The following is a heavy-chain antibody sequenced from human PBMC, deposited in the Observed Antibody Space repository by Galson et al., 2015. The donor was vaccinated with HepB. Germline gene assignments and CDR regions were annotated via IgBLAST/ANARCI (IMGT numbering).Heavy chain of an antibody. CDR1: GFTFSSYA. CDR3: ASIEGGWGSGYYLDAFDI. CDR2: ISYDGSNK. V-gene: IGHV3-30-3*01. Sequence: SLRLSCAASGFTFSSYAMHWVRQAPGKGLEWVAVISYDGSNKYYADSVKGRFTISRDNSKNTLYLQMNSLRAEDTAVYYCASIEGGWGSGYYLDAFDIWGQGTMVTVSS. D-gene: IGHD3-22*01. J-gene: IGHJ3*02.